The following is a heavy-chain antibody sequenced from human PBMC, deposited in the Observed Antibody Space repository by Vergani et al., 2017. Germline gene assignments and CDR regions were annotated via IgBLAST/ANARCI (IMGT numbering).Heavy chain of an antibody. D-gene: IGHD4-17*01. CDR3: ASRNYGDYSWYFDL. V-gene: IGHV4-39*07. CDR1: GGSISSSSYY. Sequence: QLQLQESGPGLVKPSETLSLTCTVSGGSISSSSYYWGWIRQPPGKGLEWIGSIYYSGSTYYNPSLKSRVTISVDTSKNQFSLKLSSVTAADTAVYYCASRNYGDYSWYFDLWGRGTLVTVSS. J-gene: IGHJ2*01. CDR2: IYYSGST.